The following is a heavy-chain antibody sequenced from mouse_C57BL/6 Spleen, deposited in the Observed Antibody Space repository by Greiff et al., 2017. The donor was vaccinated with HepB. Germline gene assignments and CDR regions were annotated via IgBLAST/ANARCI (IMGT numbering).Heavy chain of an antibody. CDR1: GYTFTSYW. J-gene: IGHJ4*01. Sequence: VQLQQPGAELVRPGTSVKLSCKASGYTFTSYWMHWVKQRPGQGLEWIGVIDPSDSYTNYNQKFKGKATLTVDPSSSTAYMQLSSLTSEDSAVYYCARRATSSGYGYAMDYWGQGTSVTVSS. D-gene: IGHD3-2*02. CDR3: ARRATSSGYGYAMDY. CDR2: IDPSDSYT. V-gene: IGHV1-59*01.